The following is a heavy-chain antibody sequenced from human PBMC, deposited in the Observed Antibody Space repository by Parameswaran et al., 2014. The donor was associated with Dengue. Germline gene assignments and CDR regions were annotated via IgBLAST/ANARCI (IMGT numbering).Heavy chain of an antibody. V-gene: IGHV1-24*01. CDR3: ATASRYSSGWPFDY. Sequence: ASVKVSCKVSGYTLTELSMHWVRQAPGKGLEWMGGFDPEDGETIYAQKFQGRVTMTEDTSTDTAYMELSSLRSEDTAVYYCATASRYSSGWPFDYWGQGTLVTVSS. D-gene: IGHD6-19*01. CDR1: GYTLTELS. CDR2: FDPEDGET. J-gene: IGHJ4*02.